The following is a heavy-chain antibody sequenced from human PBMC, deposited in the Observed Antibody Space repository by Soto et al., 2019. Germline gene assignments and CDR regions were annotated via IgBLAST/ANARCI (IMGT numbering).Heavy chain of an antibody. CDR2: IIPIFGTA. Sequence: VKVSCKASGGTFSSYAISWVRQAPGQGLEWMGGIIPIFGTANYAQKFQGRVTITADESTSTAYMELSSLRSEDTAVYYCARAPGGGYYDSSGYYTFDYWGQGTLVTVSS. J-gene: IGHJ4*02. CDR1: GGTFSSYA. V-gene: IGHV1-69*13. D-gene: IGHD3-22*01. CDR3: ARAPGGGYYDSSGYYTFDY.